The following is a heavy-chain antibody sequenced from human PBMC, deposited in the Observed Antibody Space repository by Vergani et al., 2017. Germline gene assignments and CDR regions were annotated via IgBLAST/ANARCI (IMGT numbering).Heavy chain of an antibody. Sequence: EVQLVESGGGLVKPGGSLRLSCAASGFTFSNAWMSWVRQAPGKGLEWVGRIKSKTDGGTTDYAAPVKGRFTISRDDSKNTLYLQMNSLKTEDTAVYYCTTSIYGDYVGPLPHYYYYGMDVWGQGTTVTVSS. CDR3: TTSIYGDYVGPLPHYYYYGMDV. CDR2: IKSKTDGGTT. V-gene: IGHV3-15*01. J-gene: IGHJ6*02. CDR1: GFTFSNAW. D-gene: IGHD4-17*01.